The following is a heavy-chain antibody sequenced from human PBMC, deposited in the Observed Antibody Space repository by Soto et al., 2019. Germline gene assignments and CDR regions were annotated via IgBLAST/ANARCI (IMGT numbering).Heavy chain of an antibody. Sequence: ETLSLTCPVSGASVSSGSYYWSWIRQPPGKGLEWIGYIYYSGSINYNPSLKSRVTISVDTSKNQFSLKLSSVTAADTAVNYCGKIYVDSGGDYDYHYGKDVWGQGTTVT. CDR3: GKIYVDSGGDYDYHYGKDV. J-gene: IGHJ6*02. CDR1: GASVSSGSYY. CDR2: IYYSGSI. V-gene: IGHV4-61*01. D-gene: IGHD3-10*01.